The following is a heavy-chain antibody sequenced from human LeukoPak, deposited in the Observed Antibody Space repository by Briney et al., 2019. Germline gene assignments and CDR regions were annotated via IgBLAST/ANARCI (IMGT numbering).Heavy chain of an antibody. J-gene: IGHJ3*02. D-gene: IGHD3-16*02. CDR3: ASRRYDYVWGSYPPDAIDI. CDR1: GGTFSSYA. Sequence: SVKVSCKASGGTFSSYAISWVRQAPGQGLEWIGGIIPIFGTANYAQKFQGRVTITTDESTSTAYMELSSLRPEDTAVYYCASRRYDYVWGSYPPDAIDIWGQGTMVTVSS. CDR2: IIPIFGTA. V-gene: IGHV1-69*05.